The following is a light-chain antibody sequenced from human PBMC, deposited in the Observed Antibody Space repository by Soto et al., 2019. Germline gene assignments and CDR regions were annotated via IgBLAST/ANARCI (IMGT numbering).Light chain of an antibody. V-gene: IGLV2-11*01. J-gene: IGLJ3*02. CDR3: CSYAGRYSSVV. Sequence: QSALTQPRSVSGSPGQSVAISCTGTSSDVGGYNYVSWYQHHPGTAPEILIYDVNKRPSGVPDRFSGSKSGNTASLTISGLQAEDEADYYCCSYAGRYSSVVFGGGTKLTVL. CDR1: SSDVGGYNY. CDR2: DVN.